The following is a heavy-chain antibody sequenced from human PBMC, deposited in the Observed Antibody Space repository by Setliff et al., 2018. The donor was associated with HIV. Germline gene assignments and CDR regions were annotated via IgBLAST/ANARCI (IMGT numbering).Heavy chain of an antibody. J-gene: IGHJ6*03. V-gene: IGHV4-59*01. Sequence: SETLSLTCTVSGGSISSYYWSWIRQPPGKGLEWIGYIYYSGSTNYNPSLKSRVTISVDTSKNQFSLKLSSVTAVDTAVYYCARGGSSGWERGLGYYYYYYYMDVWGKGTTVTVSS. D-gene: IGHD6-19*01. CDR3: ARGGSSGWERGLGYYYYYYYMDV. CDR2: IYYSGST. CDR1: GGSISSYY.